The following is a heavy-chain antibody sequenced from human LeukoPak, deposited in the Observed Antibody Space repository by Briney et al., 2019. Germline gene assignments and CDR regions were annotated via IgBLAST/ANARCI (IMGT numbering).Heavy chain of an antibody. D-gene: IGHD5-12*01. V-gene: IGHV3-7*01. J-gene: IGHJ4*02. CDR1: TFTFSSYW. Sequence: PGGSLRLSCAASTFTFSSYWMSWVRQAPGKGLEWVATIKDDGSEKYYVDSVSGRFTISRDNAKNSLYLQMNSLRAEDTAVYYCARLGWATAPLDYWGQGTLVTVSS. CDR2: IKDDGSEK. CDR3: ARLGWATAPLDY.